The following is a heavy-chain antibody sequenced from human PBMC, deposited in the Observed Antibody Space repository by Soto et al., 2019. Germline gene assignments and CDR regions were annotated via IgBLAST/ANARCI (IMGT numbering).Heavy chain of an antibody. Sequence: VKVSCKASGGTFRSYLMSWVRQAPGQGLEWMGGITPMFGTTYYGQKFQGRVTITADETTRTAYMELSSLRSDDTAVYYCTRVVVVAGSQYYYQHGMDVWG. D-gene: IGHD2-15*01. V-gene: IGHV1-69*13. J-gene: IGHJ6*02. CDR2: ITPMFGTT. CDR3: TRVVVVAGSQYYYQHGMDV. CDR1: GGTFRSYL.